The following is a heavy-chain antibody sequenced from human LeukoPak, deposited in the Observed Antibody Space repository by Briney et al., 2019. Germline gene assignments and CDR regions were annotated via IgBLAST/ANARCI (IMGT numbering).Heavy chain of an antibody. D-gene: IGHD3-22*01. J-gene: IGHJ5*02. V-gene: IGHV4-59*01. CDR3: ATGKYYDSSEFDP. CDR1: GGSISSYY. Sequence: SETLSLTCTVSGGSISSYYWSWIRQPPGKGLEWIGYIYYSGSTNYNPSLKSRVTISVDTSKNQFSLKLSSMTAADTAVYYCATGKYYDSSEFDPWSQGTLVTVSS. CDR2: IYYSGST.